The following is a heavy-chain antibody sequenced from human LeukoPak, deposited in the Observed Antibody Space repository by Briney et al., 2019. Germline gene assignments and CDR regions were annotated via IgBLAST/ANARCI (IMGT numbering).Heavy chain of an antibody. D-gene: IGHD3-22*01. CDR3: ARVYYDSSGYYPRPPYYFDY. Sequence: SVKVSCKASGGTFSSYAISWVRQAPGQGLEWMGGIIPIFGTANYAQKFQGRVTITADESTSTVYMELSSLRSEDTAVYYCARVYYDSSGYYPRPPYYFDYWGQGTLVTVSS. CDR1: GGTFSSYA. J-gene: IGHJ4*02. V-gene: IGHV1-69*13. CDR2: IIPIFGTA.